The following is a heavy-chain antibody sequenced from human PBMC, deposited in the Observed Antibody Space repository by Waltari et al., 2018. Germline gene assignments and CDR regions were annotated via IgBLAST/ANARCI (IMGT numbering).Heavy chain of an antibody. D-gene: IGHD6-6*01. CDR2: ISGYNGNT. CDR1: GYTFTSYG. CDR3: ARLYSSSVAWYYFDY. Sequence: QVQLVQSGAEVKKPGASVKVSCKASGYTFTSYGISWVRQAPGQGLEWMGWISGYNGNTNYAPKLQGRVTITTDTSTSTAYMELRSLRSDDTPVYYCARLYSSSVAWYYFDYWGQGSLVTVSS. J-gene: IGHJ4*02. V-gene: IGHV1-18*01.